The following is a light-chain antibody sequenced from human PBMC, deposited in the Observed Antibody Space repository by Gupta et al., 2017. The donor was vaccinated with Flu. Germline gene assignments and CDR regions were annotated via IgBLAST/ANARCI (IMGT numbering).Light chain of an antibody. CDR3: QQSNSSPYT. J-gene: IGKJ2*01. CDR2: AAS. Sequence: DSQRTQAPSSLSASVGDRVTITCRPRQSISDYLNCHQQKAEEAPTVLIYAASSVESMVPSRFSGSSSAAYFTLTISMLPPEDFAIYCCQQSNSSPYTFGQGTKLEIK. CDR1: QSISDY. V-gene: IGKV1-39*01.